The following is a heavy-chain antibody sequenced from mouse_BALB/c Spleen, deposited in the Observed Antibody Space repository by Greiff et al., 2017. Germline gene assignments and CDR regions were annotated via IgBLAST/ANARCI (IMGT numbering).Heavy chain of an antibody. J-gene: IGHJ2*01. Sequence: VQLQQPGAELVMPGASVKMSCKASGYTFTDYWMHWVKQRPGQGLEWIGAIDTSDSYTSYNQKFKGKATLTVDESSSTAYMQLSSLTSEDSAVYDCALYGLGGYWGQGTTLTGSS. D-gene: IGHD1-1*01. CDR1: GYTFTDYW. CDR2: IDTSDSYT. CDR3: ALYGLGGY. V-gene: IGHV1-69*01.